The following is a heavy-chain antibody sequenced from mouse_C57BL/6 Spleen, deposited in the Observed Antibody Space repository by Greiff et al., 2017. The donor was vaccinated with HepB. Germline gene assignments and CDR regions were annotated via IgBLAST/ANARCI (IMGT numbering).Heavy chain of an antibody. V-gene: IGHV2-2*01. J-gene: IGHJ1*03. Sequence: QVQLKESGPGLVQPSQSLSITCTVSGFSLTSYGVHWVRQSPGKGLEWLGVIWSGGSTDYNAAFISRLSISKDNSKSQVFFKMNSLQADDTAIYYCARIYYYGSSYGYFDVWGTGTTVTVSS. D-gene: IGHD1-1*01. CDR2: IWSGGST. CDR1: GFSLTSYG. CDR3: ARIYYYGSSYGYFDV.